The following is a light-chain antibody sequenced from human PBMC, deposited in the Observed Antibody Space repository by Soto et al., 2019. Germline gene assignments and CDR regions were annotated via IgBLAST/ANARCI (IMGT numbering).Light chain of an antibody. CDR2: GAS. CDR1: QRVTSSY. J-gene: IGKJ1*01. V-gene: IGKV3-15*01. Sequence: EIVLTQSPGTLSLSPGETATLSCRASQRVTSSYLAWYQQKPGQAPRLLIYGASTRATGIPARFSGRGSGTEFTLTISSLQSVDFAVYYCQQYDNWPQAFGQGTKVDIK. CDR3: QQYDNWPQA.